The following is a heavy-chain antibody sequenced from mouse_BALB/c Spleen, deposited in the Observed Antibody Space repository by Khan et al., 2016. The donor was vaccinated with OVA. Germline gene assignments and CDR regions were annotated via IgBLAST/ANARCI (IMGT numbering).Heavy chain of an antibody. CDR3: ARRTTEYALDY. Sequence: VELVESGAELARPGASVKMSCKASGYTFTSHTMHWVKQRPGQGLEWIGYINPRSDYTQYNQKFNDKATLTAYISSSTAYMQLSSLTSEDSAVYYCARRTTEYALDYWGQGTSVTVSS. V-gene: IGHV1-4*01. CDR2: INPRSDYT. CDR1: GYTFTSHT. D-gene: IGHD2-14*01. J-gene: IGHJ4*01.